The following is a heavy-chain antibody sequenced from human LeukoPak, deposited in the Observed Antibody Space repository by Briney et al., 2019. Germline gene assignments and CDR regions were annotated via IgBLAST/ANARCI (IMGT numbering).Heavy chain of an antibody. Sequence: GSLRLSCAASGFTFSSYWMHWVRQAPGKGLVWVSRINSDARSTSYADSVKGRFTISRDNAKNTLYLQMNSLRAEDTAVYYCARGRIVVVPGPRSGWFDPWGQGTLVTVS. CDR3: ARGRIVVVPGPRSGWFDP. CDR1: GFTFSSYW. D-gene: IGHD2-2*01. CDR2: INSDARST. V-gene: IGHV3-74*01. J-gene: IGHJ5*02.